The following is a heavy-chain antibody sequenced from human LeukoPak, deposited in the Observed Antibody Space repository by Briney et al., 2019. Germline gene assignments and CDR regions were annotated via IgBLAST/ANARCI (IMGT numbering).Heavy chain of an antibody. D-gene: IGHD5-12*01. CDR2: IYYTGST. CDR1: GDSISRSGYY. V-gene: IGHV4-39*07. J-gene: IGHJ4*02. CDR3: ASHIVASFSY. Sequence: PSETLSLTCTVSGDSISRSGYYWGWVRQPPGKGLEWIGNIYYTGSTFYNPSLKSRVTLSLDTSKNHFSLKLSSVTAADTAVYYCASHIVASFSYWGQGTLVTVSS.